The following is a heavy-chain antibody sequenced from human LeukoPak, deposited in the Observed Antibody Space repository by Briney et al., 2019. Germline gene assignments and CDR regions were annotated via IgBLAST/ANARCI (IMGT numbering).Heavy chain of an antibody. Sequence: GGSLRLSCAASGFTFSSYSMDWVRQAPGKGLEWVSYISSSSSTIYYADSVKGRFTISRDNAKNSLYLQMNSLRAEDTAVYYCAKDRLIVVVPAAPEGAFDIWGQGTMVTVSS. CDR1: GFTFSSYS. V-gene: IGHV3-48*04. CDR3: AKDRLIVVVPAAPEGAFDI. CDR2: ISSSSSTI. J-gene: IGHJ3*02. D-gene: IGHD2-2*01.